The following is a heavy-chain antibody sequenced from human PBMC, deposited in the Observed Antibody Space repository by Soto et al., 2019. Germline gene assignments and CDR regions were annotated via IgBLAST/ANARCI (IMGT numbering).Heavy chain of an antibody. CDR2: TYYRAKWYN. CDR3: SGIDSSPSAGPFDY. CDR1: GDSVSSNRAA. Sequence: SQTLSLTCAISGDSVSSNRAAWNWIRQSPSRGLEWLGRTYYRAKWYNDYAVSAKRRRTINPGTSKNQFSLLRNSVTTEDTAVYYCSGIDSSPSAGPFDYWGQGTLVTVSS. V-gene: IGHV6-1*01. D-gene: IGHD6-6*01. J-gene: IGHJ4*02.